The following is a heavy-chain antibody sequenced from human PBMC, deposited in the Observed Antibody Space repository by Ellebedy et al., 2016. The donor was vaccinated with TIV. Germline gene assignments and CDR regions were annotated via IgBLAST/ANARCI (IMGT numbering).Heavy chain of an antibody. D-gene: IGHD3-9*01. V-gene: IGHV3-11*06. CDR2: ISSSSSYT. J-gene: IGHJ4*02. CDR1: GFTFSDYY. CDR3: ARYYDILTGYYEYYFDY. Sequence: GESLKISCAASGFTFSDYYMSWIRQAPGKGLEWVSYISSSSSYTNYADSVKGRFTISRDNAKNSLYLQMNSLRAEDTAVYYCARYYDILTGYYEYYFDYWGQGTLVTVSS.